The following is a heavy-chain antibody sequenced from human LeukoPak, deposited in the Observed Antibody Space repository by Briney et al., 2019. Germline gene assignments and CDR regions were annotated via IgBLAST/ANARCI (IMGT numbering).Heavy chain of an antibody. D-gene: IGHD1-26*01. J-gene: IGHJ4*02. Sequence: PGGSLRLSCAASGFTFSSYAMSWVRQAPGKGLEWVSAISGSGGSTYYADSVKGRFTISRDNSKNTLYLQMNSLRAEDTAVYYCARPSGSYYSFMDFWGQGTLVTVSS. CDR1: GFTFSSYA. V-gene: IGHV3-23*01. CDR2: ISGSGGST. CDR3: ARPSGSYYSFMDF.